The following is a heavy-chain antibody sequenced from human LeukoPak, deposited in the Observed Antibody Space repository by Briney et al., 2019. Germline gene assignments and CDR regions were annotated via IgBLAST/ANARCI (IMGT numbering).Heavy chain of an antibody. Sequence: GGSLRLSCAASGFTFSKYWMLWVRQAAGKGLESVSRINTDGTVTTYADSVKGRFTDSRDNADNTMFLQTNSVRDEDTAVYNCATIQWLAPPPDSWGQGTPVTVSS. J-gene: IGHJ4*02. CDR3: ATIQWLAPPPDS. V-gene: IGHV3-74*01. CDR1: GFTFSKYW. CDR2: INTDGTVT. D-gene: IGHD6-19*01.